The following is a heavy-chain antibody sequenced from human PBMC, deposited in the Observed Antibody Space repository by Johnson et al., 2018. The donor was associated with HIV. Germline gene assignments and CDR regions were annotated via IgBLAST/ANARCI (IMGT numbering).Heavy chain of an antibody. CDR3: AKDQHGPLVPTVMRDDAFDI. D-gene: IGHD5-12*01. Sequence: QVQLVESGGGVVRPGRSLRLSCAASGFTFSNYPMHWVRQAPGKGLEWVAVISFDGSNKYYTDSVTGRFTISRDNSKNTLFLQMNSLRAEDTAVYYCAKDQHGPLVPTVMRDDAFDIWGQGTMVTVSS. V-gene: IGHV3-30*14. J-gene: IGHJ3*02. CDR2: ISFDGSNK. CDR1: GFTFSNYP.